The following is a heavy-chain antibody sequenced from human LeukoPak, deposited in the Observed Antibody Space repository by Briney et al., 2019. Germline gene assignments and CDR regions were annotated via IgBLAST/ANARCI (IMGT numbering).Heavy chain of an antibody. J-gene: IGHJ4*02. CDR3: ARERGPEEATSIFDC. CDR2: ISGSGGST. CDR1: GFTFSSYA. Sequence: PGGSLRLSCAASGFTFSSYAMSWVRQAPGKGLEWVSAISGSGGSTYYADSVKGRFTISRDNAKNSLYLQMNSLRAEDTAVYYCARERGPEEATSIFDCWGQGTLVTVSS. V-gene: IGHV3-23*01. D-gene: IGHD5-12*01.